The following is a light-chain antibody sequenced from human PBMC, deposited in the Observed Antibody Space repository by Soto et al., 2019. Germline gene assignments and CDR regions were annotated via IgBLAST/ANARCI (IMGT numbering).Light chain of an antibody. Sequence: EIVLTQSPGTLSLSPGERATLSCRASQSVSSSYLAWYQQKPGQAPRLLIYGASSRATGIPDRFSGSGSGTDFTLTISSLQAEDVAVYYCQQYYGTPRTFGRGTKVEIK. J-gene: IGKJ1*01. CDR3: QQYYGTPRT. CDR1: QSVSSSY. CDR2: GAS. V-gene: IGKV3-20*01.